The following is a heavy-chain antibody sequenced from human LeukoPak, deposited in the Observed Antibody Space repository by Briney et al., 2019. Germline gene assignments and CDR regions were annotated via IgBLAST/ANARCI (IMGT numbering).Heavy chain of an antibody. CDR3: AKAWYSSSWYQAGFDI. CDR2: ISGSGGST. V-gene: IGHV3-23*01. CDR1: GFTFTSYA. J-gene: IGHJ3*02. Sequence: GGSLRLSYAASGFTFTSYAMSWVSQAPGKGLEWVSGISGSGGSTYYADPVKGRFTITRDNSKNTLYLQMNSLRAEDTAVYYCAKAWYSSSWYQAGFDIWGQGTMVTVSS. D-gene: IGHD6-13*01.